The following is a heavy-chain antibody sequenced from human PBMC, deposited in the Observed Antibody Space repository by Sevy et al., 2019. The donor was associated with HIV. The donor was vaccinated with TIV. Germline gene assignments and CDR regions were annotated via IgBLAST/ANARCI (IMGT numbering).Heavy chain of an antibody. CDR1: GFTFSRYG. J-gene: IGHJ3*01. CDR3: AKGLGMVQGALLSDDV. D-gene: IGHD3-10*01. Sequence: GGSLRLSCAASGFTFSRYGMHWVRQAPGKGLEWVAFIRYDGSTKYYAESVKGRFIISRDNSKDTFYLQMNSLRGDDTSLYYCAKGLGMVQGALLSDDVWGQRTMVTVSS. CDR2: IRYDGSTK. V-gene: IGHV3-30*02.